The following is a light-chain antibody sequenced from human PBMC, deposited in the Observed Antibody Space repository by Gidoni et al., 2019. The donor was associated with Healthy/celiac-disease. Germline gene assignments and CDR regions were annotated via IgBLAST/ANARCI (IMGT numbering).Light chain of an antibody. Sequence: EIVMTQSTATLSVSPGERATLSCRASQSVSSNLAWYQQKPGQAPRLLIYGASSGSVTVFTLTISSLQSEDFAVYYCQQYNNWAQWTFGQGTKVEIK. CDR1: QSVSSN. J-gene: IGKJ1*01. V-gene: IGKV3-15*01. CDR2: GAS. CDR3: QQYNNWAQWT.